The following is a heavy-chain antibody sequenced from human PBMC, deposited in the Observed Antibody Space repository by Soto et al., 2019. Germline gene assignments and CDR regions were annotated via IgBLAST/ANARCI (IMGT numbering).Heavy chain of an antibody. CDR2: MYHSGSI. Sequence: KTSETLSLTCAVSGYSISRGYYWGWLRQPPGKGLEWIGHMYHSGSIYYNPSPQSRVTISMDTSKNEFSLKLTSVTAADTAVYYCGRQKGGGIYGDYVADWGQGTLVTVSS. V-gene: IGHV4-38-2*01. CDR3: GRQKGGGIYGDYVAD. D-gene: IGHD4-17*01. CDR1: GYSISRGYY. J-gene: IGHJ4*02.